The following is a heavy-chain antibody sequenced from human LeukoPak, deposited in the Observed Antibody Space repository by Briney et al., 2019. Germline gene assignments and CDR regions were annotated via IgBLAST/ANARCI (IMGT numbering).Heavy chain of an antibody. CDR2: INLSGDRT. J-gene: IGHJ4*02. V-gene: IGHV1-46*01. D-gene: IGHD5-12*01. CDR3: ARDIGSGYYNFDY. Sequence: ASVTVSFTASGYTFTSYYLHWVRQAPGQGLEWMGTINLSGDRTSYAQKIQGRVTMTRDTSTSTVYMELSSLTSEDTAVYYCARDIGSGYYNFDYWGQGTLVTVSS. CDR1: GYTFTSYY.